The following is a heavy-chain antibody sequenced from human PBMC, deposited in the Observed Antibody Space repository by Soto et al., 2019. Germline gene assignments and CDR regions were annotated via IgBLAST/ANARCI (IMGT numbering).Heavy chain of an antibody. V-gene: IGHV4-34*01. CDR3: ARGKSTSGSGSYWFDP. D-gene: IGHD1-26*01. Sequence: SETLSLTCAVYGGSFSGYYWSWIRQPPGKGLEWIGEINHSGSTNYNPSLKSRVTISVDTSKNQFSLKLSSVTAADTAVYYCARGKSTSGSGSYWFDPWGQGTLVTVS. CDR1: GGSFSGYY. CDR2: INHSGST. J-gene: IGHJ5*02.